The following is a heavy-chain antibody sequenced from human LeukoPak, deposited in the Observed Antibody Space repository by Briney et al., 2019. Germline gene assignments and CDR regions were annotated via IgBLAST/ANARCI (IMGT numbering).Heavy chain of an antibody. CDR1: GYTFTSHG. D-gene: IGHD1-26*01. J-gene: IGHJ4*02. Sequence: ASVKVSCKASGYTFTSHGISWVRQAPGQGLEWMGWISAYNGNTNYAQKLQGRVTMTTDTSTSTAYMELRSLRSDDTAVYYCARETLSGSYYYFDYWGQGTLVTVSS. V-gene: IGHV1-18*01. CDR2: ISAYNGNT. CDR3: ARETLSGSYYYFDY.